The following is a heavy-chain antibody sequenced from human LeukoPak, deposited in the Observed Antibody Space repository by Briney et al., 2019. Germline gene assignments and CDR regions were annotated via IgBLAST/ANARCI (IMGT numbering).Heavy chain of an antibody. CDR2: INYSGST. Sequence: PSETLSLTCTVSGGSISSNNYYWGWTRQPPGKGLEWIGSINYSGSTYNNPSLKSRVTISVDTTKNQFSLKLTSVTAADTAVYYCASSPSGYWWNFDCWGQGTLVTVSS. V-gene: IGHV4-39*01. CDR3: ASSPSGYWWNFDC. D-gene: IGHD3-22*01. CDR1: GGSISSNNYY. J-gene: IGHJ4*02.